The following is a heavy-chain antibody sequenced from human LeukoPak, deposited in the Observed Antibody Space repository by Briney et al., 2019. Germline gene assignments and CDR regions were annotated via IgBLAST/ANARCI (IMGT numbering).Heavy chain of an antibody. CDR2: ISGSGGST. CDR3: ATGEMATDY. D-gene: IGHD5-24*01. V-gene: IGHV3-23*01. CDR1: GFTFSSYA. Sequence: GGSLRLSCAASGFTFSSYAMSWVRQAPGKGLEWVSAISGSGGSTYYADSVKGRFTISRDNAKNSLYLQMNSLRAEDTAVYYCATGEMATDYWGQGTLVTVSS. J-gene: IGHJ4*02.